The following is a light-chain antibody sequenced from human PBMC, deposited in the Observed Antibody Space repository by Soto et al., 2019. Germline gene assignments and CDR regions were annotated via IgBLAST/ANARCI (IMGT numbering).Light chain of an antibody. V-gene: IGKV1-27*01. CDR2: DAS. CDR1: QGISNY. J-gene: IGKJ4*01. CDR3: QKYNNAPQLT. Sequence: DIPMTQSPSSLSASVGDRVTITCRASQGISNYLAWYQQKPGKVPMLLIYDASTLQSVVPSRFSGSGSGTDFTLTISSLQPEDVATYYCQKYNNAPQLTFGGGTKVEIK.